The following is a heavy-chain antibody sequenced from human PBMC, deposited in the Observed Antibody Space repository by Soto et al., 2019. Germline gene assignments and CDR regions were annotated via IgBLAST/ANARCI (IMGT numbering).Heavy chain of an antibody. D-gene: IGHD2-21*02. CDR3: ARTYECAKSDCYRAFDI. CDR2: TSSDGTGN. J-gene: IGHJ3*02. Sequence: PGGSLRLSCAASGFTFSSYAMHWVRQAPGTGPEWVAATSSDGTGNVYADSVSGRFTISRDNSKNTLYLQMNSLRSEDAAVYYCARTYECAKSDCYRAFDIWGQGTMVTVSS. CDR1: GFTFSSYA. V-gene: IGHV3-30*04.